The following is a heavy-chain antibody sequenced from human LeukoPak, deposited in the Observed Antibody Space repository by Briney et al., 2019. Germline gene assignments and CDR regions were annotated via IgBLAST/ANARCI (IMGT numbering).Heavy chain of an antibody. D-gene: IGHD6-19*01. Sequence: PSETLSLTCTVSGGSISSYYWSWIRQPPGKGLEWIGYIYYSGSTNYNPSLKSRVTISVDTSKNQFSLKLSSVTAADTAVYYCARGSAVFFDYMDVWGKGTTVTVSS. J-gene: IGHJ6*03. CDR2: IYYSGST. CDR1: GGSISSYY. V-gene: IGHV4-59*12. CDR3: ARGSAVFFDYMDV.